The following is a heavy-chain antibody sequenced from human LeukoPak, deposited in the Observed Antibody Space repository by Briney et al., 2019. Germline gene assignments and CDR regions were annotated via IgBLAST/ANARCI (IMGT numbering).Heavy chain of an antibody. V-gene: IGHV4-59*01. Sequence: SETLSLTCTVSGGSISSYYWSWIRQPPGKGLEWIGYTYYSGSTNYTPSLKSRVTISVDTSKNQFSLKLSSVTAADTAVYYCARGSEYYYDSSGYYDYWGQGTLVTVSS. J-gene: IGHJ4*02. CDR1: GGSISSYY. D-gene: IGHD3-22*01. CDR3: ARGSEYYYDSSGYYDY. CDR2: TYYSGST.